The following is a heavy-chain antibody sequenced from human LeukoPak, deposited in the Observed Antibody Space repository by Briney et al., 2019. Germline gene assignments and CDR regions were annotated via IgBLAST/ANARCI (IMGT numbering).Heavy chain of an antibody. Sequence: GESLKISCQVSGYRFTTFWIAWVRQMPGKGLEWMGIIYPGDSDTRYSPSFRGQVTISADKSISTAYLQWSSLKASDTAMYYCARAGYSSGWSFDYWGQGTLVTVSS. CDR2: IYPGDSDT. J-gene: IGHJ4*02. V-gene: IGHV5-51*01. D-gene: IGHD6-19*01. CDR1: GYRFTTFW. CDR3: ARAGYSSGWSFDY.